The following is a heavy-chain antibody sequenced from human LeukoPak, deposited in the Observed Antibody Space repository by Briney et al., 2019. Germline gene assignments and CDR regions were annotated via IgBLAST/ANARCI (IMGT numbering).Heavy chain of an antibody. Sequence: GGSLRLSCPVSGITLSNYGMSWVRQAPGKGLEWVSTISGSGGSTSYADSVKGRFTISRDNSYNTLYLQMNNLSAEDTAIYYCTTGGFDYWAQGTLVTVSS. J-gene: IGHJ4*02. CDR1: GITLSNYG. D-gene: IGHD1-14*01. CDR3: TTGGFDY. CDR2: ISGSGGST. V-gene: IGHV3-23*01.